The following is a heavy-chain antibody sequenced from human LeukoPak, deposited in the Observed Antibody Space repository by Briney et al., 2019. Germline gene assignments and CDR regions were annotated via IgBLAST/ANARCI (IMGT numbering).Heavy chain of an antibody. D-gene: IGHD1-14*01. J-gene: IGHJ4*02. CDR1: GLTFSTSG. CDR2: IGPTGFDR. V-gene: IGHV3-21*06. Sequence: PGGSLRLSCTTSGLTFSTSGFNWVRQAPGKGLEWVASIGPTGFDRYRADSIKGRFTISRDNANNFLYLQMDSLRAEDTAVYYCATETNGRHYDYWGQGTLLTVSS. CDR3: ATETNGRHYDY.